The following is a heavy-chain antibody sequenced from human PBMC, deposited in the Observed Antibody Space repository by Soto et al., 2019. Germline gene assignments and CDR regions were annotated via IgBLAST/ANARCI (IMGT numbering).Heavy chain of an antibody. Sequence: QVQLVQSGAEVKKPGSSVKVSCKAPGGTFSSYAISWVRQAPGQGLEWMGGIFPIFGTANYAQKFQGRVTITADKSTSTAYMELSSLRSEDTAVYYCARDNGYSSGWYRYHDYWGQGTLVTVSS. D-gene: IGHD6-19*01. J-gene: IGHJ4*02. CDR1: GGTFSSYA. V-gene: IGHV1-69*06. CDR3: ARDNGYSSGWYRYHDY. CDR2: IFPIFGTA.